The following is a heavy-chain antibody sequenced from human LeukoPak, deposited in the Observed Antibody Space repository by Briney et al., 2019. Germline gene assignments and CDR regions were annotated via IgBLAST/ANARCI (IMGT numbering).Heavy chain of an antibody. CDR2: IYWDDDK. CDR1: GFSFNTSGVG. D-gene: IGHD5-18*01. V-gene: IGHV2-5*02. CDR3: ARRGQIQLWSNWFDP. Sequence: SGPTLVKPTQTLTLTCTFSGFSFNTSGVGVGWIRQPPGRALEWVALIYWDDDKYYSPSLTSRLTITKDTSKNQVVLTMTNMDPVDTATYYCARRGQIQLWSNWFDPWGQGTLVTVSS. J-gene: IGHJ5*02.